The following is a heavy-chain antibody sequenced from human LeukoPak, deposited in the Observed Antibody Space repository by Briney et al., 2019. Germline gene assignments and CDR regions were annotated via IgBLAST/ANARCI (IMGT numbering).Heavy chain of an antibody. Sequence: GRSLRLSCAGSGFTLSSYGMYWVRQAPGKGLERVATISHDGRNIYYADSVKGRFTISRDNSKNTLSLQMNSLRPEDTAVYYCAKEVEWLAYYYYGMDVWDQGTTVTVSS. J-gene: IGHJ6*02. CDR1: GFTLSSYG. V-gene: IGHV3-30*18. D-gene: IGHD6-19*01. CDR2: ISHDGRNI. CDR3: AKEVEWLAYYYYGMDV.